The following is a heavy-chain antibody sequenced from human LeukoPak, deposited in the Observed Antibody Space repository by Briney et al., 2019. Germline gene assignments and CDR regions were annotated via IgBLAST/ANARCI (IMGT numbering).Heavy chain of an antibody. CDR1: GFTVTNNY. Sequence: GGSLRLSCAASGFTVTNNYMSWVRQAPGMGLEWVSMIYSGGNTYYADSVKGRFTISRDNSKNTLYLQMTSLRVEDTALYYCASSPTVTTFDYWGRGTLVTVSS. J-gene: IGHJ4*02. CDR3: ASSPTVTTFDY. V-gene: IGHV3-66*01. D-gene: IGHD4-17*01. CDR2: IYSGGNT.